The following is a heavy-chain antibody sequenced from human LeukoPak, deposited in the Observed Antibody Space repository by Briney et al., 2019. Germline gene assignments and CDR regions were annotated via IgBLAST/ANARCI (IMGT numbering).Heavy chain of an antibody. CDR3: ARFYGSGTL. Sequence: SEALSLTCAVSGGSDSTNNWWSWDRQSPEMGLEWIGEIYHSGSTNYNPSLNSRVTMSLDKSKNQFSLKLDSVTAADTAVYYCARFYGSGTLWGQGTLVTVSS. V-gene: IGHV4-4*02. D-gene: IGHD3-10*01. J-gene: IGHJ4*02. CDR1: GGSDSTNNW. CDR2: IYHSGST.